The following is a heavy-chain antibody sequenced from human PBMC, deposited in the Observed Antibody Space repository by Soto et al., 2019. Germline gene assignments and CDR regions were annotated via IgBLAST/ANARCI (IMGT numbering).Heavy chain of an antibody. CDR1: GFSFSDYY. D-gene: IGHD3-10*01. J-gene: IGHJ4*02. V-gene: IGHV3-11*01. CDR3: ATVTRDAAGRFDFDY. Sequence: GGSLRLSCAASGFSFSDYYMTWIRQAPGKGLEWVSYISSRSGTIYYADSVKGRFTLSRDNAKNSLYLQMNSLRAEDTAVYYCATVTRDAAGRFDFDYWGQGTLVTISS. CDR2: ISSRSGTI.